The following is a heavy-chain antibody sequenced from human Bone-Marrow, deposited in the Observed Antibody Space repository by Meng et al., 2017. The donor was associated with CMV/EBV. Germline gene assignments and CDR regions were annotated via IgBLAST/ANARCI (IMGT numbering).Heavy chain of an antibody. CDR1: GGSISSGGYY. CDR2: IYYSGST. J-gene: IGHJ4*02. Sequence: SGGSISSGGYYWSWIRQHPGKGLEWIGYIYYSGSTYYYPSLKSRVTISVDTSKNQFSLKLSSVTAADTAVYYCARERFGELIFFFDYWGQGTLVTVSS. D-gene: IGHD3-10*01. CDR3: ARERFGELIFFFDY. V-gene: IGHV4-31*02.